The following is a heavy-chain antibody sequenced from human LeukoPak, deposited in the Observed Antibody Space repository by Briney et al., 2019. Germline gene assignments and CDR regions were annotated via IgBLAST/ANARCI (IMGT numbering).Heavy chain of an antibody. Sequence: SETLSLTCSVSGGSISGYYWSWLRQPAGKGLEWIGRIYSSGSTNYNPSLKSRVTISLDTSKNQFSLKLSSVTAADTAVYYCAKSGGYGLIDYWGQGTLVTVSS. CDR1: GGSISGYY. J-gene: IGHJ4*02. CDR3: AKSGGYGLIDY. D-gene: IGHD1-26*01. V-gene: IGHV4-4*07. CDR2: IYSSGST.